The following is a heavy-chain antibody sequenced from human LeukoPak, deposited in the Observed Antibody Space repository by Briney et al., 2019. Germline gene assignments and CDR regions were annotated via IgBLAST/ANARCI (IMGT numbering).Heavy chain of an antibody. CDR2: INPSGGST. J-gene: IGHJ3*02. CDR1: GYTFTSYY. CDR3: ARSVLTTVSMGDAFDI. D-gene: IGHD4-17*01. V-gene: IGHV1-46*01. Sequence: ASVKVSCKASGYTFTSYYMHWVRQAPGQGLEWMGIINPSGGSTSCAQKFQGRVTMTRDTSTSTVYMELSSLRSEDTAVYYCARSVLTTVSMGDAFDIWGQGTMVTVSS.